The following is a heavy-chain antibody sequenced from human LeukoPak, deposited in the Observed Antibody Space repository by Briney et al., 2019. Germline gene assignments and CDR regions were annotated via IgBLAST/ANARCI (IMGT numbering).Heavy chain of an antibody. CDR2: IYYSGST. V-gene: IGHV4-59*01. Sequence: PSETLSLTCTVSGGSISSYYWSWIRQPPGKGLECIGYIYYSGSTNYNPSLKSRVTISVDTSKNHFSLKLSSVTAADTAVYYCAKGSYDSSGYYYGSWFDPWGQGTLVTVSS. J-gene: IGHJ5*02. CDR1: GGSISSYY. D-gene: IGHD3-22*01. CDR3: AKGSYDSSGYYYGSWFDP.